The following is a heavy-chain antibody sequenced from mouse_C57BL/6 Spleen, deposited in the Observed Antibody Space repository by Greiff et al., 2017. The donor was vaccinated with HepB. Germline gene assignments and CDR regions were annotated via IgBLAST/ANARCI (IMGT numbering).Heavy chain of an antibody. D-gene: IGHD2-2*01. Sequence: VQLQQSGPELVKPGASVKIPCKASGYTFTDYNMDWVKQSHGKGLEWIGDINPNNGGTNYNEKFKGKATLTVDKSSSTAYMELRSLTSEDTAVYYCARGLRRGYYAMDYWGQGTTVTVSS. CDR2: INPNNGGT. J-gene: IGHJ4*01. V-gene: IGHV1-18*01. CDR1: GYTFTDYN. CDR3: ARGLRRGYYAMDY.